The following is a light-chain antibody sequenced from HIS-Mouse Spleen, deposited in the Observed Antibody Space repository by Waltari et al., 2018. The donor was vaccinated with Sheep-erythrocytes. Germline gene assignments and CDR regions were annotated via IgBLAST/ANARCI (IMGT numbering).Light chain of an antibody. CDR3: QQYYSTLT. CDR2: WAS. CDR1: QSVLYSSNNKNY. V-gene: IGKV4-1*01. Sequence: DIVMTQSPDSLAVSLGERATINCKSSQSVLYSSNNKNYLAWYQQKPGQPPKLLIYWASTRESGVPDRCSGSGSGTDFTLTISILQAEDVAVYYCQQYYSTLTFGGGTKVEIK. J-gene: IGKJ4*01.